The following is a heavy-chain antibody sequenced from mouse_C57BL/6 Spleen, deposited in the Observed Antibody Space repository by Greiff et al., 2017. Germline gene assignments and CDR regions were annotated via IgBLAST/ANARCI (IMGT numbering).Heavy chain of an antibody. D-gene: IGHD1-1*01. CDR3: ARPEYYGSSYEIAWFAY. Sequence: QVQLQQPGAELVKPGASVKMSCKASGYTFTSYWITWVKQRPGKGLEWIGDIYPGSGSTNYNEKFKSKATLTVDTSSSKAYMQLSSLTSEDSAVYYCARPEYYGSSYEIAWFAYWGQGTLVTVSA. CDR1: GYTFTSYW. V-gene: IGHV1-55*01. CDR2: IYPGSGST. J-gene: IGHJ3*01.